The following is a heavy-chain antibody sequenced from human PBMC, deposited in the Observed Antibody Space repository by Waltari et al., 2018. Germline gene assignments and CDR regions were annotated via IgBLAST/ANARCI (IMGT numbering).Heavy chain of an antibody. J-gene: IGHJ4*02. CDR1: GFTFSRYA. V-gene: IGHV3-30-3*01. D-gene: IGHD3-10*01. CDR3: ARSKGIGVGDYYFDY. CDR2: ISYEGGNK. Sequence: QVQLVESGGGVVQPGRSLRLSCAASGFTFSRYAMHWVRQAPGKGLKRVAVISYEGGNKYYADSEKGRFTISRDNSKNTVYLKMNSLRDEDTAVYYCARSKGIGVGDYYFDYWGQGTLVTVS.